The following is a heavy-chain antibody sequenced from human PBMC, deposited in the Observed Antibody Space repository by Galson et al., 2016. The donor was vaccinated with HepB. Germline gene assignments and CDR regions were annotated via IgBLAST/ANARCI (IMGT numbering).Heavy chain of an antibody. V-gene: IGHV4-39*01. Sequence: SETLSLTCTVSGGSITSSSYYWVWIRQPPGKGLEWIGSINYSGNSYYNASLKSRVTISLDTPKNQFFLKLTSVTAADTAVYYCARWAWIFDYWGQGTLVTGSS. J-gene: IGHJ4*02. CDR3: ARWAWIFDY. CDR1: GGSITSSSYY. CDR2: INYSGNS. D-gene: IGHD1-26*01.